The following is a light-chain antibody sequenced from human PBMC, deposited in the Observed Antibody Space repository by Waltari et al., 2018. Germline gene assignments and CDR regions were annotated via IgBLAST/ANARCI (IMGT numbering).Light chain of an antibody. Sequence: QSALTQPASVSGSPGQSITISCTGTSSDVGAYNFVSWYQQHPGKAPKLMIYEVIKRPSGVSNRFSGSKSGNTASLTISGPQDEDEADYYCCSYAGTDTVIIFGGGTKVTVL. V-gene: IGLV2-23*02. CDR2: EVI. J-gene: IGLJ2*01. CDR3: CSYAGTDTVII. CDR1: SSDVGAYNF.